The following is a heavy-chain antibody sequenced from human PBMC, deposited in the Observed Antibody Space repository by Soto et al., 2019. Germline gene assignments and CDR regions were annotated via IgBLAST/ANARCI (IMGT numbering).Heavy chain of an antibody. CDR2: IIPILGIA. CDR3: ARLLVLDYYYGMDV. J-gene: IGHJ6*02. CDR1: GGTFSSYT. Sequence: QVQLVQSGAEVKKPGSSVKVSCKASGGTFSSYTISWVRQAPGQGLEWMGRIIPILGIANYAQKFQGRVTITEEKYTSTAYMELSSLRSEDTAVYYCARLLVLDYYYGMDVWGQGTTVTVSS. D-gene: IGHD6-13*01. V-gene: IGHV1-69*02.